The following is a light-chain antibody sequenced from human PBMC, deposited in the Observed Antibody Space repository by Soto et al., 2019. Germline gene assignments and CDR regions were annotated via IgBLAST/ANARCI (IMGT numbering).Light chain of an antibody. J-gene: IGLJ1*01. V-gene: IGLV2-11*01. CDR2: DVS. CDR3: CSDAASNTFV. CDR1: SSDVGGYNY. Sequence: QSALTQPRSVSGSPGQSVTISCTGTSSDVGGYNYVSWYQQYSGKAPKVMIYDVSKRPSGVPDRFSGSKSGNTASLTISGLQAEDEADYYCCSDAASNTFVFGTGTKVTVL.